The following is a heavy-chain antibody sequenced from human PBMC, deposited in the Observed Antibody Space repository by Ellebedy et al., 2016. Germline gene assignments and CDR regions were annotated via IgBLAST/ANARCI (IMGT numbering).Heavy chain of an antibody. CDR3: ANRGKDRYCSSTSCYNYFDY. CDR1: GFTFSSYA. D-gene: IGHD2-2*02. J-gene: IGHJ4*02. Sequence: GESLKISCAASGFTFSSYAMSWVRQAPGKGLEWVSAISGSGGSTYYADSVKGRFTISRDNSKNTLYLQMNSLRAEDTAVYYCANRGKDRYCSSTSCYNYFDYWGQGTLVTVSS. V-gene: IGHV3-23*01. CDR2: ISGSGGST.